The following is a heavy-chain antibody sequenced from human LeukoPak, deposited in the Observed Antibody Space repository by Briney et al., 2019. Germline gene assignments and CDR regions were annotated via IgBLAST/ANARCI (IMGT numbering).Heavy chain of an antibody. CDR1: GFTFSSYS. CDR3: ARDSYCSSTSCPLSYFDY. CDR2: ISSSSSTI. D-gene: IGHD2-2*01. Sequence: GGSLRFSCAASGFTFSSYSMNWVRQAPGKGLEWVSYISSSSSTIYYADSVKGRFTISRDNAKNSLYLQMNSLRAEDTAVYYCARDSYCSSTSCPLSYFDYWGQGTLVTVSS. V-gene: IGHV3-48*01. J-gene: IGHJ4*02.